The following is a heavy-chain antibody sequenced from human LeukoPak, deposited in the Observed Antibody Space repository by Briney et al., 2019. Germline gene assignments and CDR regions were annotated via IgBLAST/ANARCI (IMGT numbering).Heavy chain of an antibody. J-gene: IGHJ1*01. CDR3: AREGDSRWGELSP. V-gene: IGHV3-33*01. CDR2: IWFDGSEQ. Sequence: GGSLRLSCAASGFTFSTYAIHWIRQAPGKGLEWVAVIWFDGSEQYYADSVKGRFIISRDNSKSTSNLQLNSLRAEDTAVYYCAREGDSRWGELSPWGQGTLVTVSS. D-gene: IGHD3-16*02. CDR1: GFTFSTYA.